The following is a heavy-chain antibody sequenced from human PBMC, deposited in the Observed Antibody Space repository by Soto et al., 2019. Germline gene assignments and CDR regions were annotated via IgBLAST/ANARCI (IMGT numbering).Heavy chain of an antibody. CDR3: ARGGIAAAGTVRNFDY. Sequence: SETLSLTCTVSGGSISSYYWSWIRQPPGKGLEWIGYIYYSGSTNYNPSLKSRVTISVDTSKNQFSLKLSSVTAADTAVYYCARGGIAAAGTVRNFDYWGQGTLVTVSS. D-gene: IGHD6-13*01. J-gene: IGHJ4*02. CDR1: GGSISSYY. CDR2: IYYSGST. V-gene: IGHV4-59*01.